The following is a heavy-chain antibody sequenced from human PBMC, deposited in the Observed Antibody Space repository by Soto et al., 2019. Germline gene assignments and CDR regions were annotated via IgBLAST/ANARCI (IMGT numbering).Heavy chain of an antibody. J-gene: IGHJ3*02. D-gene: IGHD3-22*01. CDR3: AKDTYDSSGYYDDAFDI. V-gene: IGHV3-23*01. Sequence: QPGGSLRLSCAASGFTFSSYAMSWVRQAPGKGLEWVSAISGSGGSTYYADSVKGRFTISRDNSKNTLYLQMNSLRAEDTAVYYCAKDTYDSSGYYDDAFDIWGQGTMVTVSS. CDR2: ISGSGGST. CDR1: GFTFSSYA.